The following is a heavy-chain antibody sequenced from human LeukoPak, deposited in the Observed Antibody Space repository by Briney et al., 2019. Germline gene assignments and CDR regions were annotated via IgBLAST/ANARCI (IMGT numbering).Heavy chain of an antibody. CDR3: ASSGSYRFDY. CDR1: GFTFSRCT. V-gene: IGHV3-48*02. J-gene: IGHJ4*02. D-gene: IGHD1-26*01. Sequence: GGSLRLSCAASGFTFSRCTMNWVRQAPGKGLEWVSHISISGSAMYCADSVKGRFTISRDNAKDSLYLQMNSLRDEDTAVYYCASSGSYRFDYWGQGTLVTVSS. CDR2: ISISGSAM.